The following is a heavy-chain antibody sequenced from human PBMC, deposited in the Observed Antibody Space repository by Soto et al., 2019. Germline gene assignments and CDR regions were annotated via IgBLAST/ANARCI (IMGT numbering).Heavy chain of an antibody. CDR3: ARLRWETENNWFDP. CDR1: GDSINSVDHY. V-gene: IGHV4-30-4*01. Sequence: SGTLSRTSTVSGDSINSVDHYWSWIRQPPGKGLEWMGYIYHSGSTHYNPSLNSRLTISIDTSTNRFSLNRTSVTAADTAVYFCARLRWETENNWFDPWGQGALVTVS. J-gene: IGHJ5*02. D-gene: IGHD1-26*01. CDR2: IYHSGST.